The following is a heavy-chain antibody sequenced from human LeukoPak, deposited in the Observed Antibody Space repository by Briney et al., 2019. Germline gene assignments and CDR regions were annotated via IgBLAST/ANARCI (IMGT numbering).Heavy chain of an antibody. CDR1: GFTFSRYL. D-gene: IGHD3-16*01. V-gene: IGHV3-7*01. CDR2: IKEDGSEG. J-gene: IGHJ4*02. CDR3: ARDSGGNDY. Sequence: GGSLRLSCATSGFTFSRYLMTWVRQAPGRGLECVATIKEDGSEGYYVDSVKGRFTISRDNAKNSVFLQMNNLRVEDTAMYYCARDSGGNDYWGQGLLVTVSS.